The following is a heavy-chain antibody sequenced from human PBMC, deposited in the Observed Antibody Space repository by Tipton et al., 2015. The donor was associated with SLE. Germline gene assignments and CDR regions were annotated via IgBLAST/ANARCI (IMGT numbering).Heavy chain of an antibody. CDR1: GFIFSSYW. J-gene: IGHJ4*02. Sequence: SLRLSCAASGFIFSSYWMSWVRQAPGKGLEWVSVIYSGGSTYYADSVKGRFTISRDNSKNTLYLQMNSLRAEDTAVYYCARGPEGGSGSYYRKFDYWGQGTLVTVSS. V-gene: IGHV3-53*05. D-gene: IGHD3-10*01. CDR2: IYSGGST. CDR3: ARGPEGGSGSYYRKFDY.